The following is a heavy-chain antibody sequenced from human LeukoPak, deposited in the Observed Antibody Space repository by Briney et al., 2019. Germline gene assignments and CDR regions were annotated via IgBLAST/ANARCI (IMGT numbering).Heavy chain of an antibody. D-gene: IGHD6-19*01. CDR2: ISSSSSYI. Sequence: PGGSLRLSCAASGFTFSSYSMNWVRQAPGKGLEWVSSISSSSSYIYYADSVKGRFTISRDYAKNSLYLQMNSLRAEDTAVYYCARWGLAVDTTFDYWGQGTLVTVSS. J-gene: IGHJ4*02. V-gene: IGHV3-21*01. CDR1: GFTFSSYS. CDR3: ARWGLAVDTTFDY.